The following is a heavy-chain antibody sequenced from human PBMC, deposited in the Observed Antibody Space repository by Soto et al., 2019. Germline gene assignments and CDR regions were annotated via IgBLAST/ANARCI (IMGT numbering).Heavy chain of an antibody. CDR3: ARVNPARQDSRGLPIFSY. D-gene: IGHD3-22*01. V-gene: IGHV1-18*01. Sequence: QVQLVQSGTEVKRPGASVKVSCKASGYTFTSYGISWVRQAPGQGLECMGWISPYNGKTNYAQKVQGRVTMTTDTSTSTAYMELRSLTSDDTAVYYWARVNPARQDSRGLPIFSYWGQGNLVTVSS. CDR1: GYTFTSYG. J-gene: IGHJ4*02. CDR2: ISPYNGKT.